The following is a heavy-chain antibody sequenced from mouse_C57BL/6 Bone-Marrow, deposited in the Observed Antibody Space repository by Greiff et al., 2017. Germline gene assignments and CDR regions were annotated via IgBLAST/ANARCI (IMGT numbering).Heavy chain of an antibody. CDR1: GYSITSGYY. J-gene: IGHJ1*03. CDR2: ISYDGSN. CDR3: ARGITTYWYFDV. Sequence: EVKLEESGPGLVKPSQSLSLTCSVTGYSITSGYYWNWIRQFPGNKLEWMGYISYDGSNNYNPSLKNRISITRDTSKNQFFLKLNSVTTEDTATYYCARGITTYWYFDVWGTGTTVTVSS. D-gene: IGHD1-1*01. V-gene: IGHV3-6*01.